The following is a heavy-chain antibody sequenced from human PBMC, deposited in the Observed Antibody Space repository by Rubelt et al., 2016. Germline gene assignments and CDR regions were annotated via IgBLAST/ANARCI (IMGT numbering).Heavy chain of an antibody. V-gene: IGHV1-69*04. D-gene: IGHD5-24*01. CDR1: GGTFSSYA. Sequence: QVQLVQSGAEGKKPGSSVKVSCKASGGTFSSYAISWVRQAPGQGLEWMGRIIPILGIANYAQKFQGRVTITVEKSTSTAYMGLSSLRSEDTAVDYGARMRKRRDGYNLGYWGQGTLVTVSS. CDR3: ARMRKRRDGYNLGY. CDR2: IIPILGIA. J-gene: IGHJ4*02.